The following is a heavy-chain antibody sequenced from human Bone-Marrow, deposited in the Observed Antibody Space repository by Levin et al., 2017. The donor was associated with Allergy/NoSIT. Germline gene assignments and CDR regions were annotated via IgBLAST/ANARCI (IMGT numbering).Heavy chain of an antibody. CDR2: VSYHGTNR. CDR1: GFTFSNFA. Sequence: GGSLRLSCTTSGFTFSNFAMHWVRQAPGKGLEWVAVVSYHGTNRYYAESVKGRFTISRDNSNNTLFLQMDSLRPDDTSVYYCARGTATMAVAGYGFDFWGQGTLVTVSS. D-gene: IGHD6-19*01. J-gene: IGHJ4*02. V-gene: IGHV3-30*04. CDR3: ARGTATMAVAGYGFDF.